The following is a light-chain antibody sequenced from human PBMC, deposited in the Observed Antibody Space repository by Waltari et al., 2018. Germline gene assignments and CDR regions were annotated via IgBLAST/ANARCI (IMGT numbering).Light chain of an antibody. CDR1: KSILYSSNNKNY. CDR2: WAC. V-gene: IGKV4-1*01. J-gene: IGKJ1*01. Sequence: DIVMTQSPDSLAVSLGERATINCKSSKSILYSSNNKNYLAWYQQRPGHSPNLLIYWACTRSSVVPDRFSGSGSGTDFTLTISSLQAEDVAVYYCQQYYNTPQTFGQGTKVEIK. CDR3: QQYYNTPQT.